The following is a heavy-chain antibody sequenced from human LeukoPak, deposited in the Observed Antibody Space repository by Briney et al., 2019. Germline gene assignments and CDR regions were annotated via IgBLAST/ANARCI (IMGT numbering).Heavy chain of an antibody. CDR1: GFTFRIYG. CDR3: AELGITMIGGV. V-gene: IGHV3-30*02. D-gene: IGHD3-10*02. Sequence: PGGSLRLSCAASGFTFRIYGMYWVRQAPGKGLEWLTFIENDGSNKYYADSVKGRFTISRDNAKNSLYLQMNSLRAEDTAVYYCAELGITMIGGVWGKGTTVTISS. J-gene: IGHJ6*04. CDR2: IENDGSNK.